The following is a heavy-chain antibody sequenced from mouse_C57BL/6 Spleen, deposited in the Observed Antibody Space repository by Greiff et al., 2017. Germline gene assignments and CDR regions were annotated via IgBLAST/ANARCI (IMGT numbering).Heavy chain of an antibody. CDR3: ANTYYYGSRAVPYYAMDY. CDR1: GFTFSDYG. V-gene: IGHV5-17*01. D-gene: IGHD1-1*01. J-gene: IGHJ4*01. Sequence: EVQRVESGGGLVKPGGSLKLSCAASGFTFSDYGMHWVRQAPEKGLEWVAYISSGSSTIYYADTVKGRFTISRDNAKNTLFLQMTSLRSEGTAMYYCANTYYYGSRAVPYYAMDYWGQGTSVTVSS. CDR2: ISSGSSTI.